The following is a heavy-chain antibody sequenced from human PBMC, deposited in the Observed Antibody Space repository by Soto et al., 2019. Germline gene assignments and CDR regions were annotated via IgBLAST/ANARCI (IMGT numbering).Heavy chain of an antibody. D-gene: IGHD5-12*01. Sequence: QVQLVQSGAEVKRPGASVKVSCKASGDTFTNYYVHWVRQAPGQGLEWMGIINPSGGSTTYAQKFQGRVTMTRDTSTNTMYMELSSLRSEDTAVYYCARDLDRRGYSGYHLDYWGQGTLVTVSS. CDR2: INPSGGST. CDR1: GDTFTNYY. J-gene: IGHJ4*02. V-gene: IGHV1-46*03. CDR3: ARDLDRRGYSGYHLDY.